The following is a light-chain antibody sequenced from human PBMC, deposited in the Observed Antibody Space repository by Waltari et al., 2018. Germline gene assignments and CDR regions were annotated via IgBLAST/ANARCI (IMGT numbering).Light chain of an antibody. CDR3: QHYVRLPAT. CDR1: QSVRGS. CDR2: GAS. V-gene: IGKV3-20*01. Sequence: DIVLTQSPGTLSLSPGERATLSCRASQSVRGSLAWYQQKAGQAPRLLIYGASSRATGIPDRFRGSGSGTDFSLTISRLEPEDFAVYYCQHYVRLPATFGQGTKVEIK. J-gene: IGKJ1*01.